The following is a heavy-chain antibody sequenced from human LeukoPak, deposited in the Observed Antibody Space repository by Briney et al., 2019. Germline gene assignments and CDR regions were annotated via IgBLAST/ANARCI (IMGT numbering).Heavy chain of an antibody. CDR2: IYSSGST. CDR1: GGSISSYY. D-gene: IGHD3-22*01. J-gene: IGHJ5*02. CDR3: ARARDYYDSSSYPNWFDP. Sequence: PSETPSLTCTVSGGSISSYYWTWIPQPAGKGLEWIGRIYSSGSTNYNPSLKSRVTMSVDESQSQFSLKLSSVTAADTAVYYCARARDYYDSSSYPNWFDPWGQGTLVTVSS. V-gene: IGHV4-4*07.